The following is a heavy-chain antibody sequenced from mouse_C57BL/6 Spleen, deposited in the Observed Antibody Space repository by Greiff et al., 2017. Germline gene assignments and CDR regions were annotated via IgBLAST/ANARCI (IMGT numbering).Heavy chain of an antibody. CDR1: GFTFSSYA. Sequence: EVKLMESGEGLVKPGGSLKLSCAASGFTFSSYAMSWVRQTPEKRLEWVAYISSGGDYIYYADTVKGRFTISRDNARNTLYLQMSSLKSEDKAMYYCTRDRLGRWYFDVWGTGTTVTVSS. CDR2: ISSGGDYI. V-gene: IGHV5-9-1*02. CDR3: TRDRLGRWYFDV. J-gene: IGHJ1*03. D-gene: IGHD4-1*01.